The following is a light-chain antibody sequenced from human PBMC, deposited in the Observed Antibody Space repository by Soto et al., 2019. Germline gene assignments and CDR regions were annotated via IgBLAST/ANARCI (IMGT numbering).Light chain of an antibody. J-gene: IGKJ3*01. V-gene: IGKV2-28*01. CDR3: MKALQTPFT. CDR1: QSLLHSNGYNY. CDR2: LGS. Sequence: DILMTPSPRSLPPTPGGPASSSCRYSQSLLHSNGYNYLDWYLQKPGQSPQLLIYLGSNRASGVPDRFSGSGSGTDFTLKISRVEAEDVGVYYCMKALQTPFTFGPGTKVDIK.